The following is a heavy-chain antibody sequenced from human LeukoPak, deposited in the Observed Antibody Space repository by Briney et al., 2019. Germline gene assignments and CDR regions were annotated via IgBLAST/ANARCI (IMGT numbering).Heavy chain of an antibody. D-gene: IGHD3-10*01. V-gene: IGHV3-23*01. CDR2: ISGSGGST. J-gene: IGHJ4*02. CDR3: AKDSVWELGRGLSFDY. CDR1: GFTFSSYA. Sequence: PGGSLRLSCAASGFTFSSYAMSWVRQAPGKGLEWVSAISGSGGSTYYADSVKGRFTISRDNSKNTLYLQMNSLRAEDTAVYYCAKDSVWELGRGLSFDYWGQGTLVTVSS.